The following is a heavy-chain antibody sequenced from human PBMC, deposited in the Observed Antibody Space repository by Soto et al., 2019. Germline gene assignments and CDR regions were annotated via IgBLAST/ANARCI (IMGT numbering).Heavy chain of an antibody. CDR2: INDDGTRA. D-gene: IGHD3-16*01. Sequence: EVQLEESGGGSVQLGESLRVSCVASGFTFRNQWMHWVRKFPGKGLVWVWRINDDGTRASYADFVRGRFTIHRDNAQNLLFLHLNSRRIDDTGVYHCARGGAGGRGDDIDIWGPGTTVAVS. CDR1: GFTFRNQW. J-gene: IGHJ3*02. V-gene: IGHV3-74*01. CDR3: ARGGAGGRGDDIDI.